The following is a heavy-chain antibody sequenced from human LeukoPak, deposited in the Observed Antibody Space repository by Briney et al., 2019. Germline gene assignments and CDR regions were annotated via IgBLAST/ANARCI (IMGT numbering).Heavy chain of an antibody. Sequence: SETLSLTCTVSGGSISSYYWSWIRQPPGKGLEWIGYIYYSGSTNYNPSLKSRVTISVDTSKNQFSLKLSSVTAADTAVYYCARDPGYGDDNDAFDIWDQGTMVTVSS. CDR2: IYYSGST. CDR1: GGSISSYY. V-gene: IGHV4-59*01. J-gene: IGHJ3*02. D-gene: IGHD4-17*01. CDR3: ARDPGYGDDNDAFDI.